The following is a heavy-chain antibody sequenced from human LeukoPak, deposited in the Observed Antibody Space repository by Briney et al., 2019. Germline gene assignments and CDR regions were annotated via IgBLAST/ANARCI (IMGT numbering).Heavy chain of an antibody. CDR3: AKKVAGVYAFDI. J-gene: IGHJ3*02. V-gene: IGHV3-23*01. D-gene: IGHD3-16*01. CDR2: ISSSGGNT. CDR1: GFTFRSFA. Sequence: GGSLRLSCAASGFTFRSFAMSWVRQAPGKGLEWVSGISSSGGNTYYADSVQGRFTISRDNSKNTLYLQMSSLRAEDTAVYYCAKKVAGVYAFDIWGQGTMVTVPS.